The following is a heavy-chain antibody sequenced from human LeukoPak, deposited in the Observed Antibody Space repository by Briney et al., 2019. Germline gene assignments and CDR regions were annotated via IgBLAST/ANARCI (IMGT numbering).Heavy chain of an antibody. V-gene: IGHV3-30*03. D-gene: IGHD4-17*01. CDR2: ISYDGSNK. CDR1: GFTLSSYG. J-gene: IGHJ4*02. CDR3: ATHGDNGTFDY. Sequence: GGSLRLSCAASGFTLSSYGMHWVRHAPGKGLEWVAVISYDGSNKYYADSVKGRFTISRDNSKNTLYLQMNSLRAEDTAVYYCATHGDNGTFDYWGQGTLVTVSS.